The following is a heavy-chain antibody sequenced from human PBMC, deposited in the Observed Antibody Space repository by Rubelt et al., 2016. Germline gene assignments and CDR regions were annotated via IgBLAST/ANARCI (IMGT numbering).Heavy chain of an antibody. CDR1: GGSFSGYY. D-gene: IGHD3-10*01. V-gene: IGHV4-34*01. CDR2: INHSGST. Sequence: QVQLQQWGAGLLKPSETLSLTCAVYGGSFSGYYWSWIRQPPGKGLDWIGGINHSGSTNYNPSLTSRVTISIDTSKNQFSLRLSSVTAADTAVYYCAGGYGFVPFKSWGKGTPVTVSS. CDR3: AGGYGFVPFKS. J-gene: IGHJ5*02.